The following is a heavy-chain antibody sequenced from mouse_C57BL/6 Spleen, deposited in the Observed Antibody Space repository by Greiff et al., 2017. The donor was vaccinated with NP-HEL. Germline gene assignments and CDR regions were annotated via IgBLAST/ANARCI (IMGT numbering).Heavy chain of an antibody. CDR1: GYTFTSHW. D-gene: IGHD2-2*01. CDR3: ARLWLRRWYFDV. CDR2: IDPNSGGT. V-gene: IGHV1-72*01. Sequence: QVQLQQPGAELVKPGASVKLSCKASGYTFTSHWMHWVKQRPGRGLEWIGRIDPNSGGTKYNEKFKSKATLTVDKPSSTADMQLSSLTSEDSAVYYCARLWLRRWYFDVWGTGTTVTVSS. J-gene: IGHJ1*03.